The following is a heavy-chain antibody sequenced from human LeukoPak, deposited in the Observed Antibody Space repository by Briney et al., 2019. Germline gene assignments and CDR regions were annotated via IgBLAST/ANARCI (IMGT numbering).Heavy chain of an antibody. D-gene: IGHD6-6*01. CDR3: ARDKGISSIAARPLIF. CDR2: IIPTFGTA. CDR1: GGTFSSYA. J-gene: IGHJ4*02. V-gene: IGHV1-69*13. Sequence: SVKVSCKASGGTFSSYAISWVRQAPGQGLEWMGGIIPTFGTANYAQKFQGRVTITADESTSTAYMELSSLRSEDTAVYYCARDKGISSIAARPLIFWGQGTLVTVSS.